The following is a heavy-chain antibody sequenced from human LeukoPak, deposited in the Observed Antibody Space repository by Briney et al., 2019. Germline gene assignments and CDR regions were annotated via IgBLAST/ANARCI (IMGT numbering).Heavy chain of an antibody. CDR1: GFILSDYN. D-gene: IGHD2-15*01. CDR2: ISYDGSNK. V-gene: IGHV3-30*04. J-gene: IGHJ4*02. CDR3: ARDQTGFCSGSSCLGSTFDY. Sequence: PGRSLRPSCAASGFILSDYNMHWVRQAPGKGLEWVAVISYDGSNKYYADSVKGRFTISRDNSKNTLYLQMNSLRAEDTAVYYCARDQTGFCSGSSCLGSTFDYWGQGTLVTVSS.